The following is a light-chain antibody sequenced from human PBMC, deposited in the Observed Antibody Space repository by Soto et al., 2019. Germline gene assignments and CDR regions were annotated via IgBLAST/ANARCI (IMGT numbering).Light chain of an antibody. V-gene: IGLV1-51*01. CDR3: VSWDSSLSAYV. CDR1: SSNIGGNS. J-gene: IGLJ1*01. CDR2: DDN. Sequence: QAVMTQPPSVSAAPGQKGTISCSGSSSNIGGNSVSWYQQLPGAAPKLLIYDDNKRPSGIPDRFSGSKSGTSATLGITGFQTGEEADYYCVSWDSSLSAYVFGTGTKLTVL.